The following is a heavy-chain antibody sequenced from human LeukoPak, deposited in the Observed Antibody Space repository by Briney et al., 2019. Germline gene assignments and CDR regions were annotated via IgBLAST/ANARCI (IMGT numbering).Heavy chain of an antibody. CDR3: VKSGGYGLIDY. CDR1: GVSISGSYYY. CDR2: IYYSGST. V-gene: IGHV4-39*01. D-gene: IGHD1-26*01. Sequence: ASETLSLTCAVSGVSISGSYYYWGWIRQPPGKGLEWIGNIYYSGSTYYNASLQSRVTKSIDTSKNQFSLRLNSVTAADTAMYFCVKSGGYGLIDYWGQGTLVTVSS. J-gene: IGHJ4*02.